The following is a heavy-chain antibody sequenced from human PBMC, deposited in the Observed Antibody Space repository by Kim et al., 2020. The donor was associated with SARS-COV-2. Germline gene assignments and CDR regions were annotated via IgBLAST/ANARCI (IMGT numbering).Heavy chain of an antibody. J-gene: IGHJ6*02. CDR2: TYYRSKWYN. V-gene: IGHV6-1*01. CDR3: ARDQIVRVKLELRPGMDV. Sequence: SQTLSLTCAISGDSVSSNSAAWNWIRQSPSRGLEWLGRTYYRSKWYNDYAVSVKSRITINPDTSKNQFSLQLNSVTPEDTAVYYCARDQIVRVKLELRPGMDVWGQGTTVTVSS. CDR1: GDSVSSNSAA. D-gene: IGHD1-7*01.